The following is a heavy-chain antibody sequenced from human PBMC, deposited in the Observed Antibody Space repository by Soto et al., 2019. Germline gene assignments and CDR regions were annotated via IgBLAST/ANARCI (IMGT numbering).Heavy chain of an antibody. D-gene: IGHD3-3*01. Sequence: SETLSLTCTVSGGSMSSGGYYWSWIREHPGKGLEWTGYIYRSGHAYYNPSLKSRVAISVDTSQNQFSLKVSSVTVAATSLYYCARKIEFSSGSSYYSGLDLWDQGTTVIVSS. J-gene: IGHJ6*02. CDR1: GGSMSSGGYY. CDR2: IYRSGHA. V-gene: IGHV4-31*02. CDR3: ARKIEFSSGSSYYSGLDL.